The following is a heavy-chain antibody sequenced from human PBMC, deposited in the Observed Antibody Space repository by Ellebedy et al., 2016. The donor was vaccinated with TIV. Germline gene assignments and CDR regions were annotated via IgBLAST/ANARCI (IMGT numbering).Heavy chain of an antibody. CDR1: GFTFSGSA. D-gene: IGHD6-13*01. CDR3: TSFGSSSWSDSRNWFDP. CDR2: IRSKANSYAT. V-gene: IGHV3-73*01. Sequence: GESLKISXAASGFTFSGSAMHWVRQASGKGLEWVGRIRSKANSYATAYAASVKGRFTISRDDSKNTAYLQMNSLKTEDTAVYYCTSFGSSSWSDSRNWFDPWGQGTLVTVSS. J-gene: IGHJ5*02.